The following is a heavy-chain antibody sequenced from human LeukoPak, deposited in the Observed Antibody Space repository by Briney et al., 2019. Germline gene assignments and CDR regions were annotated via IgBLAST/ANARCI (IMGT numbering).Heavy chain of an antibody. CDR1: GFTFSSYA. Sequence: SGGSLRLSCAASGFTFSSYAMSWVRQAPGKGLEWVSVISGSGGSTYYADSVKGRFSISRDNSKNTLYLQMNSLRAEDTAIYYCAKDGVLWFGELLQRGYSFDYWGQGTLVTVSS. J-gene: IGHJ4*02. CDR2: ISGSGGST. D-gene: IGHD3-10*01. V-gene: IGHV3-23*01. CDR3: AKDGVLWFGELLQRGYSFDY.